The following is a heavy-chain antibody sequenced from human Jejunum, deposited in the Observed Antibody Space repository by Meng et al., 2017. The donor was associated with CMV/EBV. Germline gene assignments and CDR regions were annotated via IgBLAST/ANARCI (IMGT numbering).Heavy chain of an antibody. Sequence: FTSSHVHWVRQAPEQGLEWMGIINPSGGYTTYAQKFQGRVTMTRDTSTSTVYMELSSLRSEDTAVYYCARASQVAAISYYYYGMDVWGQGTTVTVSS. V-gene: IGHV1-46*01. J-gene: IGHJ6*02. CDR1: FTSSH. CDR2: INPSGGYT. D-gene: IGHD2-21*02. CDR3: ARASQVAAISYYYYGMDV.